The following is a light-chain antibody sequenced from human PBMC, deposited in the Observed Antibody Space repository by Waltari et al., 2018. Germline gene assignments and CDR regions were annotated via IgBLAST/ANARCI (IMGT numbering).Light chain of an antibody. V-gene: IGKV1-8*01. CDR1: QGISSY. J-gene: IGKJ2*01. Sequence: IRMTQSPSSFSASTGDRVTITCRASQGISSYLAWYQQKPGKAPKLLIYAASTLQSGVPSRFSGSGSGTDFTLTISCLQSEDFATYYCQQYYSYPRTFGQGTKLEIK. CDR3: QQYYSYPRT. CDR2: AAS.